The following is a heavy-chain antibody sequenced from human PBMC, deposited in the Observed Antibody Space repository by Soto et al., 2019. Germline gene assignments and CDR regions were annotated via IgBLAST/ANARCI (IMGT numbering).Heavy chain of an antibody. CDR1: GFTFSSYA. J-gene: IGHJ4*02. V-gene: IGHV3-23*01. CDR3: AKQGSPTVTTLLDY. CDR2: ISGSGGST. Sequence: PGGSLRLSCAASGFTFSSYAMSWVRQAPGKGLEWVSAISGSGGSTYYADSVKGRFTISRDNSKNTLYLQMNSLRAEDTAVYYCAKQGSPTVTTLLDYWGQGTLVTVSS. D-gene: IGHD4-4*01.